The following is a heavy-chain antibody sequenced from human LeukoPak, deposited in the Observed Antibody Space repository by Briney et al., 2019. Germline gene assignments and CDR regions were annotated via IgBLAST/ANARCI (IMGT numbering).Heavy chain of an antibody. J-gene: IGHJ4*02. V-gene: IGHV4-31*03. D-gene: IGHD3-16*02. CDR3: ARVWSYPYYFDY. CDR1: GGSISSGGYY. CDR2: IYYSGST. Sequence: PSETLSLTCTVSGGSISSGGYYWSWIRQHPGKGLEWIGYIYYSGSTYYNPSLKSRVTISVDTSKNQFSLKLTSVTAADTAVYYYARVWSYPYYFDYWGQGTLVTVSS.